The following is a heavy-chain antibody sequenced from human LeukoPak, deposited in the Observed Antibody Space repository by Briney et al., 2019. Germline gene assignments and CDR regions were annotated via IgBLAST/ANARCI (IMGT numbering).Heavy chain of an antibody. CDR1: GGSISSSSYY. D-gene: IGHD5-12*01. CDR3: ARPIREYSGYDYDY. Sequence: SETLSLTCTVSGGSISSSSYYWGWIRQPPGKGLEWIGSIYYSGSTYYNPSLKSRVTISVDTSKNQFSLKLSSVTAADTAVYYCARPIREYSGYDYDYWGQGTLVTVSS. V-gene: IGHV4-39*01. J-gene: IGHJ4*02. CDR2: IYYSGST.